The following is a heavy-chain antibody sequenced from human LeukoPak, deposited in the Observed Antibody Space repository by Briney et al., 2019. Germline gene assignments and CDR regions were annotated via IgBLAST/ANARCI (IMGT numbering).Heavy chain of an antibody. CDR2: INSDGSST. J-gene: IGHJ4*02. Sequence: GSLRLSCAASGFTFSSYWMHWVRQAPGKGLVWVSRINSDGSSTSYADSVKGRFTISRDNAKNSLYLQMNSLRAEDTAVYYCAREIIRGVPDYWGQGTLVTVSS. D-gene: IGHD3-10*01. V-gene: IGHV3-74*01. CDR1: GFTFSSYW. CDR3: AREIIRGVPDY.